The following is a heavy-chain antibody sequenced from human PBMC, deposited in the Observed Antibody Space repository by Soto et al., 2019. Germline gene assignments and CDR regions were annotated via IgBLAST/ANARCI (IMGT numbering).Heavy chain of an antibody. CDR2: ISAYNGNT. J-gene: IGHJ3*02. D-gene: IGHD6-19*01. V-gene: IGHV1-18*04. CDR1: GYTFTGYY. CDR3: ARFGIAVAGFDAFDI. Sequence: GASVKVSCKASGYTFTGYYMHWVRQAPGQGLEWMGWISAYNGNTNYAQKLQGRVTMTTDTSTSTAYMELRSLRSDDTAVYYCARFGIAVAGFDAFDIWGQGTMVTVSS.